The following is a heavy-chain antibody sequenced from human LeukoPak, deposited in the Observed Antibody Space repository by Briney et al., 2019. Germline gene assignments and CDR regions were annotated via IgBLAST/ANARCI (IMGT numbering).Heavy chain of an antibody. J-gene: IGHJ4*02. D-gene: IGHD2/OR15-2a*01. V-gene: IGHV5-51*01. CDR2: IYPGDSDT. Sequence: GESLKISCKGSGYSFTSYWIGWVRQMHGKGLGWMGKIYPGDSDTRYSPSFQGQVPISADKSISTAYLQWSSLKASDTAMYYCARAIGNYFDYWGQGTLVTVSS. CDR1: GYSFTSYW. CDR3: ARAIGNYFDY.